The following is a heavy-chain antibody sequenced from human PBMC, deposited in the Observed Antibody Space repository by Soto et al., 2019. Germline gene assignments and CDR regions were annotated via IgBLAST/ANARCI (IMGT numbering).Heavy chain of an antibody. CDR3: ARARAEGITGTTPLFDP. Sequence: QVQLVHSGAEVKKPGSSVKVSCKASGGTFSSYTISWVRQAPGQGLEWMGRIIPILGIANYAQKFQGRVTITADKSTSTAYMELSSLRSEDTAVYYCARARAEGITGTTPLFDPWGQGTLVTVSS. V-gene: IGHV1-69*02. J-gene: IGHJ5*02. D-gene: IGHD1-20*01. CDR2: IIPILGIA. CDR1: GGTFSSYT.